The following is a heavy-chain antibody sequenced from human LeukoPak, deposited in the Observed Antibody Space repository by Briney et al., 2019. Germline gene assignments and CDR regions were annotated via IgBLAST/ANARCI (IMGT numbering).Heavy chain of an antibody. V-gene: IGHV3-7*01. CDR3: AREGVLWFGELVDY. D-gene: IGHD3-10*01. Sequence: GGSLRLSCAASGFTFSSYWMSWVRQAPGKGLEWVANIKQDGREKYYVDSVKGRFTISRDNAKNSLYLQMNSLRAEDTAVYYCAREGVLWFGELVDYWGQGTLVTVSS. CDR1: GFTFSSYW. CDR2: IKQDGREK. J-gene: IGHJ4*02.